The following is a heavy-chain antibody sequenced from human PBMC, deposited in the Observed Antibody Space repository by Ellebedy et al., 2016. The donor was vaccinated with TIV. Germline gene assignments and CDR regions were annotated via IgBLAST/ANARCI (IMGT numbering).Heavy chain of an antibody. CDR1: GGSISSYY. CDR2: IYYSGST. Sequence: MPSETLSLTCSVSGGSISSYYWGRNRQPPGPGLDCIGFIYYSGSTSYNPSLKSRVTISVDTSTNQFSLKLSSVTAADTAVYYCARPRPHGYSSGWIDYWGQGTLVTVSS. CDR3: ARPRPHGYSSGWIDY. V-gene: IGHV4-59*08. J-gene: IGHJ4*02. D-gene: IGHD6-19*01.